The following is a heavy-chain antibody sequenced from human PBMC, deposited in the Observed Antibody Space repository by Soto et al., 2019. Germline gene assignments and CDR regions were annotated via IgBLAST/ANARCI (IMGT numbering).Heavy chain of an antibody. V-gene: IGHV4-39*01. J-gene: IGHJ6*02. CDR2: IYYSGST. CDR3: ARLPSYDFWSGYLSYYYGMDV. D-gene: IGHD3-3*01. Sequence: PSETLSLTCTVSGGSISSSSYYWGWIRQPPGKGLEWIGSIYYSGSTYYNPSLKSRVTISVDTSKNQFSLKLSSVTAADTAVYYCARLPSYDFWSGYLSYYYGMDVWGQGTTVTVSS. CDR1: GGSISSSSYY.